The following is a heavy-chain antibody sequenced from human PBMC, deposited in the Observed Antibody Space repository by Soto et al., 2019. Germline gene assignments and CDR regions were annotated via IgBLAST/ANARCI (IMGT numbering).Heavy chain of an antibody. CDR1: GGTFSSYT. CDR2: IIPILGIA. Sequence: SVKVSCKASGGTFSSYTISWGRQAPGQGLEWMGRIIPILGIANYAQKFQGRVTITADKSTSTAYMELSSLRSEDTAVYYCARGILYYDWLFHDAFDIWGQGTMVTVS. CDR3: ARGILYYDWLFHDAFDI. J-gene: IGHJ3*02. V-gene: IGHV1-69*02. D-gene: IGHD3-9*01.